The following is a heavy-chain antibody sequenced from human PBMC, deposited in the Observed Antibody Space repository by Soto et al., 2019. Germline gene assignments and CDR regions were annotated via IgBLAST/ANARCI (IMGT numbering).Heavy chain of an antibody. D-gene: IGHD2-15*01. Sequence: QITLKESGPTLVKPTQTLTLTCSFSGFSLSTTGVAVGWIRQPPGKALECLVLIYWDDDKRYSPSLKSRLTITRDTSKNQVVLTMTDMDPVDTATYYCAHRVDDRGSWNTGYFDYWGQGTLVTVSS. CDR1: GFSLSTTGVA. CDR2: IYWDDDK. J-gene: IGHJ4*02. CDR3: AHRVDDRGSWNTGYFDY. V-gene: IGHV2-5*02.